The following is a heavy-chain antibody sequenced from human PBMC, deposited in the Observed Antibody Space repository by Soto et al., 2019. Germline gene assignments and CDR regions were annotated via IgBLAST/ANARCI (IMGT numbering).Heavy chain of an antibody. V-gene: IGHV6-1*01. CDR3: ARGSYCSGGSCYSKFGWFDP. CDR2: TYYRSKWYN. Sequence: SQTLSLTCAISGDSVSSNSAAWNWIRQSPSRGLEWLGRTYYRSKWYNDYAVSVKSRITINPDTSKNQFSLQLNSVTPEDTAVYYCARGSYCSGGSCYSKFGWFDPWGQGTLVTVSS. J-gene: IGHJ5*02. CDR1: GDSVSSNSAA. D-gene: IGHD2-15*01.